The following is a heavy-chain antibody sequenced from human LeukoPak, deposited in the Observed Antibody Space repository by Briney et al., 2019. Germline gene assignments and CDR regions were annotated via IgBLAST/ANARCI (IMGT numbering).Heavy chain of an antibody. CDR3: ARDFGLTGKVDY. CDR1: GFTLSRYA. D-gene: IGHD1-20*01. CDR2: ISSNGGST. V-gene: IGHV3-64*01. Sequence: PGGSLRLPCAASGFTLSRYAMHWVRQAPGKGLESVSAISSNGGSTYYANSVKGRFTISRDNSKNTLYLQMGSLRAEDLAVYYCARDFGLTGKVDYWGQGTLVTVSS. J-gene: IGHJ4*02.